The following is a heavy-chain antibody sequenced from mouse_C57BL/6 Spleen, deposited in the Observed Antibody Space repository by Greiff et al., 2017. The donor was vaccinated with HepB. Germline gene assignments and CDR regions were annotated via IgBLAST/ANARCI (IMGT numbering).Heavy chain of an antibody. D-gene: IGHD1-1*01. J-gene: IGHJ4*01. CDR3: TTLITTVVASEAMDY. V-gene: IGHV14-4*01. CDR2: IDPENGDT. Sequence: EVQLQQPGAELVRPGASVKLSCTASGFNIKDDYMHWVKQRPGQGLEWIGWIDPENGDTEYAAKFKGKATITADKPSNTAYLQLSSLTSEDTAVYYWTTLITTVVASEAMDYWGQGTSVTVSS. CDR1: GFNIKDDY.